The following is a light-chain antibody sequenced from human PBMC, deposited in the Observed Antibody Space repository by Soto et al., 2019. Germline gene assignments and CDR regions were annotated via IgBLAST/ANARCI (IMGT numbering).Light chain of an antibody. Sequence: SYELTQPLSVSVALGQTARITCGGDNIGSKNVNWYQQRPGQAPVLVIYRDTNRPSGIPELLSGSNSGNTATLTISRAQAGDEADYYCQVWDSSTVVFGGGTKLTVL. V-gene: IGLV3-9*01. J-gene: IGLJ2*01. CDR3: QVWDSSTVV. CDR2: RDT. CDR1: NIGSKN.